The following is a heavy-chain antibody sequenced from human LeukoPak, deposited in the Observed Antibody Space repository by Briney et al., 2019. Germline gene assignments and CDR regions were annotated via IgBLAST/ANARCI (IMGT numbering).Heavy chain of an antibody. CDR2: ISTYNGYS. J-gene: IGHJ4*02. Sequence: GASVKVSCKTSGYTFTSSGLTWVRQAPGQGLEWMGWISTYNGYSKYAQNLQGRVTMTADTSTSTAYMELSSLRSDDTAVYYCAKNSSGGYSDYWGQGTLVTVSS. CDR3: AKNSSGGYSDY. CDR1: GYTFTSSG. D-gene: IGHD6-19*01. V-gene: IGHV1-18*01.